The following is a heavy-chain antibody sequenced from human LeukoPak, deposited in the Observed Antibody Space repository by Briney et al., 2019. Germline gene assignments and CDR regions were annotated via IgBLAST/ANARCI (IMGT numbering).Heavy chain of an antibody. J-gene: IGHJ5*02. Sequence: PSETLSLTCTVSGGSISSSSYYWGWIRQPPGKGLEWIGSIYYSGSTYYNPSLKSRVTISVDTSKNQFSLKLSSVTAADTAVYYCARHRRRLWSGEPTMNWFDPWGQGTLVTVSS. CDR1: GGSISSSSYY. CDR3: ARHRRRLWSGEPTMNWFDP. CDR2: IYYSGST. D-gene: IGHD3-10*01. V-gene: IGHV4-39*01.